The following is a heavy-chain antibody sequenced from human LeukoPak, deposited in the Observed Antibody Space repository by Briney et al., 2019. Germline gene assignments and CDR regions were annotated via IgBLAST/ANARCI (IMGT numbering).Heavy chain of an antibody. CDR2: IYYSGST. D-gene: IGHD3-22*01. Sequence: SETLSLTCTVSGGSISSYYWSWIRQPPGKGLEWIGYIYYSGSTNYKPSLKSRVAISVETSKNQFSLKLRSVTAADTAVYYCARVTGYMIEDYFDYWGQGTLVTVSS. V-gene: IGHV4-59*01. CDR3: ARVTGYMIEDYFDY. CDR1: GGSISSYY. J-gene: IGHJ4*02.